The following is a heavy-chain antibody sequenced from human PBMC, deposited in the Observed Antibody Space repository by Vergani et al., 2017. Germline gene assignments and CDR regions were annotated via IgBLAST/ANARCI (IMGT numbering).Heavy chain of an antibody. V-gene: IGHV3-30*04. J-gene: IGHJ6*03. D-gene: IGHD2-2*01. CDR2: ISYDGSNK. Sequence: QVQLVESGGGVVQPGRSLRLSCAASGFTFSSYAMHWVRQAPGKGLEWVAVISYDGSNKYYADSVKGRFTISRDNSKNPLYLQMNSLRAEDTAVYYCARDREYQLIWREYYYYYYMDVWGKGTTVTVSS. CDR1: GFTFSSYA. CDR3: ARDREYQLIWREYYYYYYMDV.